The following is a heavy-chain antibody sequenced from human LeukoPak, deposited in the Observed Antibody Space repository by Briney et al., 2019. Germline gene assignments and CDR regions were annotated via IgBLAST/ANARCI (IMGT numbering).Heavy chain of an antibody. CDR1: GFTFSSYG. Sequence: GRSLRLSCAASGFTFSSYGMHWVRQAPGQGLEWVAVISYDGSNKYYADSVKGRFTISRDNSKNTLYLQMNSLRAEDTAVYYCARDSMAYYYGSGSYYNWFDPWGQGTLVTVSS. CDR3: ARDSMAYYYGSGSYYNWFDP. V-gene: IGHV3-30*03. J-gene: IGHJ5*02. D-gene: IGHD3-10*01. CDR2: ISYDGSNK.